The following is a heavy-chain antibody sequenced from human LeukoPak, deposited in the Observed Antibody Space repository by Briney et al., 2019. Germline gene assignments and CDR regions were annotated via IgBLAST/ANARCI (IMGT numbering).Heavy chain of an antibody. V-gene: IGHV3-30*02. J-gene: IGHJ4*02. CDR2: IPYDGSNK. D-gene: IGHD2-2*01. Sequence: GGSLRLSCAASGFTFSSYGMHWFRQAPGKGLEWVAFIPYDGSNKYYPDCLKGRFTISRDNSKNTLYLQMNSLRADDTAVYYCAKGGSPAMLDYWGQGTLVAVSS. CDR3: AKGGSPAMLDY. CDR1: GFTFSSYG.